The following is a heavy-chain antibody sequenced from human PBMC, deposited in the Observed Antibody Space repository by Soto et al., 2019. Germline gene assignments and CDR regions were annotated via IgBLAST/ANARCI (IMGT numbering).Heavy chain of an antibody. CDR1: GGSISSGDYY. J-gene: IGHJ4*02. V-gene: IGHV4-30-4*01. D-gene: IGHD3-22*01. CDR2: IYYSGST. Sequence: PSETLSLTCTVSGGSISSGDYYWSWIRHPPGKGLEWIGYIYYSGSTYYNPSLKSRVTISVDTSKNQFSLKLSSVTAADTAVYYCARGRYYDSSGYYYIWGQGTLVTVSS. CDR3: ARGRYYDSSGYYYI.